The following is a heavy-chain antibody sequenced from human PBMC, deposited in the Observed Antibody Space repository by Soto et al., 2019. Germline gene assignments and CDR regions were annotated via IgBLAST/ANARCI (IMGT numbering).Heavy chain of an antibody. CDR1: GDSFSSNRAA. V-gene: IGHV6-1*01. Sequence: LSLTCGISGDSFSSNRAAWNLLRQSPSRGLEWLGRTYYRSKWYNDYAVSVESRITINPDTSKNHFSLQLNFVTPEDTAVYFCARGEQYSGRIFDYWGQGTLVTVSS. CDR2: TYYRSKWYN. D-gene: IGHD1-26*01. J-gene: IGHJ4*02. CDR3: ARGEQYSGRIFDY.